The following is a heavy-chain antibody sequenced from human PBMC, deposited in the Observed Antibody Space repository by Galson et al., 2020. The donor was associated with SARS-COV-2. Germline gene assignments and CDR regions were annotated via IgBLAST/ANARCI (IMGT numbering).Heavy chain of an antibody. J-gene: IGHJ5*02. CDR1: GFTFSSYA. V-gene: IGHV3-30*04. Sequence: GGPLRLSCAASGFTFSSYAMHWVRQAPGKGLEWVAVISYDGSNKYYADSVKGRFTISRDNSKNTLYLQMNSLRAEDTAVYYCARGSVYYDSSGYSWFDPWGQGTLVTVSS. D-gene: IGHD3-22*01. CDR3: ARGSVYYDSSGYSWFDP. CDR2: ISYDGSNK.